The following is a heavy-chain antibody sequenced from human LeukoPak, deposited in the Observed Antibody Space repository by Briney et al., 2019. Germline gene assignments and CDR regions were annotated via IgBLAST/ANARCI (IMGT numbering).Heavy chain of an antibody. D-gene: IGHD1-7*01. CDR2: INPNSGGT. V-gene: IGHV1-2*02. CDR3: ARDKFRSITGTSLIEHNWFDP. J-gene: IGHJ5*02. CDR1: GYTFTGYY. Sequence: VASVKVSCKASGYTFTGYYMHWVRQAPGQGLEWMGWINPNSGGTNYAQKFQGRVTMTRDTSISTAYMELSRLRPDDTAVYYCARDKFRSITGTSLIEHNWFDPWGQGTLVTVSS.